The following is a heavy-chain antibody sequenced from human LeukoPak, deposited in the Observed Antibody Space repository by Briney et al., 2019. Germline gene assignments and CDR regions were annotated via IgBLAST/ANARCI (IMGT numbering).Heavy chain of an antibody. CDR3: AMDWFDP. CDR2: IYSGGST. V-gene: IGHV3-53*01. CDR1: GFTVSSNY. J-gene: IGHJ5*02. Sequence: GGSLRLYCAASGFTVSSNYVSWVRQAPGRGLEWVSVIYSGGSTYYADSVKGRFTISRDNSKNTLYLQMNSLRAEDTAVYYCAMDWFDPWGQGTLVTVSS.